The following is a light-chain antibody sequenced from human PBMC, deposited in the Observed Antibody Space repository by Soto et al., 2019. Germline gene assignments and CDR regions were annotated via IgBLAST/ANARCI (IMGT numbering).Light chain of an antibody. J-gene: IGKJ2*01. CDR2: AGS. CDR1: QSISNY. Sequence: DIQMTQSPSSLSASVGDRVTITCRTSQSISNYLNWYQQNPGKALKLLIYAGSTLQSGVPLRFSGSGSGTDFTLTISSLQPEDFTTYYCQQSYRTPYTFGQGTRLDI. CDR3: QQSYRTPYT. V-gene: IGKV1-39*01.